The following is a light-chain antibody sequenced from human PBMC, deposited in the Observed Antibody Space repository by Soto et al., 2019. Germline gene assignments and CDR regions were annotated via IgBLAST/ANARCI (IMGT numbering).Light chain of an antibody. J-gene: IGLJ1*01. CDR2: RDN. CDR3: SSYTSTSTYV. CDR1: SSNIGSKY. V-gene: IGLV1-47*01. Sequence: QSVLAQPPSASGTPGQRVTISCSGSSSNIGSKYVYWYQQLPGTAPKVLMSRDNQRPSGVPDRFSGSKSGTSASLAISGLRAEDEADYYCSSYTSTSTYVFGTGTKVTVL.